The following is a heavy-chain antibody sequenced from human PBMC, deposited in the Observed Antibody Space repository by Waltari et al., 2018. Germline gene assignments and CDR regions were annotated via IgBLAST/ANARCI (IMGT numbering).Heavy chain of an antibody. CDR3: ARFSVPTPPPHGYFQH. CDR2: IYPGEADT. V-gene: IGHV5-51*01. J-gene: IGHJ1*01. CDR1: GYSFTSYW. Sequence: EVQLVQSGAEVKKPGESLKISCKGSGYSFTSYWIGWVRQMPGKGLEWMGIIYPGEADTRYRPTFQGQVTISADKSISTAYLQWSSLKASDTAMYYCARFSVPTPPPHGYFQHWGQGTLVTVSS.